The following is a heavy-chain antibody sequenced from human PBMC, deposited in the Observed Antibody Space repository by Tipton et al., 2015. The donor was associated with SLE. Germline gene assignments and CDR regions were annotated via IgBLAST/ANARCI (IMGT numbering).Heavy chain of an antibody. J-gene: IGHJ4*02. Sequence: TLSLTCSISGSSITSSSHYWGWIRQPPGKGLEWIGSIYYTGTTYYNPSLKSRVTISVETSKTLFSRKMSSVTAADTAMYYCARLSSGTGDFEHWGQGTLVTVSS. V-gene: IGHV4-39*01. CDR2: IYYTGTT. CDR3: ARLSSGTGDFEH. D-gene: IGHD7-27*01. CDR1: GSSITSSSHY.